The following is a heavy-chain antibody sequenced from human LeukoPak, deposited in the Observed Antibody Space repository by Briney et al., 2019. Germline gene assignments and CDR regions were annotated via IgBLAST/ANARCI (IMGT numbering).Heavy chain of an antibody. Sequence: SETLSLTCTVSGGSISSSSYYWGWIRQPPGKGLEWIGSIYYSGSTYYNPSLKSRVTISVDTSKNQFSLKLSSVTAADTAVYYCGRAGADSSGYYTIDYWGQGTLVTVSS. V-gene: IGHV4-39*01. CDR2: IYYSGST. D-gene: IGHD3-22*01. CDR1: GGSISSSSYY. CDR3: GRAGADSSGYYTIDY. J-gene: IGHJ4*02.